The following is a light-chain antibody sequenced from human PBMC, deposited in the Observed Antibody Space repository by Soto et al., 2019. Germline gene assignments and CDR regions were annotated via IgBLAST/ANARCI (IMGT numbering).Light chain of an antibody. CDR3: QQYNSYMYT. CDR2: KAL. CDR1: QSISSW. Sequence: DIQMTQSPSTLSASVGDRVTITCRASQSISSWLAWYQQKPGKATKLLIYKALSLESGVPSTFSGSGSGTEFTLTISSLQPDDFATYYCQQYNSYMYTFGQGTNLEI. J-gene: IGKJ2*01. V-gene: IGKV1-5*03.